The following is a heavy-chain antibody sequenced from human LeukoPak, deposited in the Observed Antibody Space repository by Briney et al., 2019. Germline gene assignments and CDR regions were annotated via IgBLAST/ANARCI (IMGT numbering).Heavy chain of an antibody. CDR2: INPNSGGT. CDR1: GYTFTSYG. Sequence: ASVKVSCKASGYTFTSYGISWVRQAPGQGLEWMGWINPNSGGTNYAQKFQGRVTMTRDTSISTAYMELSRLRSDDTAVYYCARVGIAVAGIDYWGQGTLVTVSS. D-gene: IGHD6-19*01. V-gene: IGHV1-2*02. CDR3: ARVGIAVAGIDY. J-gene: IGHJ4*02.